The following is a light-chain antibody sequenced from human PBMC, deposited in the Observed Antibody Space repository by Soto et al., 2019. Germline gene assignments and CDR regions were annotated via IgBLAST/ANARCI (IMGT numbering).Light chain of an antibody. Sequence: DMVMTQSPLSLPVTPGEPASISCKSIQSLLHITGETFLFWYLQKPGQSPQLXIYEVSTRVSGVPDRFSGSGSGTAFTLEISRVETDDVGMYYCMQSTQLPPTFGQGTRLEIK. V-gene: IGKV2D-29*02. CDR3: MQSTQLPPT. CDR2: EVS. J-gene: IGKJ5*01. CDR1: QSLLHITGETF.